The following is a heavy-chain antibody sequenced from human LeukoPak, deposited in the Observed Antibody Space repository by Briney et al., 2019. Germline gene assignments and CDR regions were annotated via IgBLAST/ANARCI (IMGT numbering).Heavy chain of an antibody. CDR2: INHSGST. D-gene: IGHD3-10*01. J-gene: IGHJ4*02. CDR1: GDTISTSDHY. CDR3: ARRVPGLGHYYGSGSYYTH. Sequence: ASETLSLTCSVSGDTISTSDHYWGWIRQPPGKGLEWIGEINHSGSTNYNPSLKSRVTISVDTSKNQFSLKLSSVTAADTAVYYCARRVPGLGHYYGSGSYYTHWGQGTLVTVSS. V-gene: IGHV4-39*07.